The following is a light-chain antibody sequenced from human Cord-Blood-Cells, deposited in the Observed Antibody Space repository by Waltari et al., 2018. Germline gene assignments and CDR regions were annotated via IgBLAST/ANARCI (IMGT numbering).Light chain of an antibody. Sequence: DLQMTQSPSSLSASVGDRVPITCRASQSISSYLNWYQQKPGKAPKLLIYAASSLQSGVPSRFSGSGSGTDFTLTISSLQPEDFATYYCQQSYSTPPYTFGQGTKLEIK. CDR1: QSISSY. CDR3: QQSYSTPPYT. CDR2: AAS. V-gene: IGKV1-39*01. J-gene: IGKJ2*01.